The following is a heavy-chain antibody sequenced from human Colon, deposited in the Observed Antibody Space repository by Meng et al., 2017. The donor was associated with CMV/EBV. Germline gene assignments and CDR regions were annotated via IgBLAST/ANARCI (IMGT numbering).Heavy chain of an antibody. J-gene: IGHJ6*02. V-gene: IGHV3-23*01. CDR3: ARDLGLYYYYGMDV. D-gene: IGHD7-27*01. CDR2: TGGSGVHT. Sequence: GGSLRLSCAASGFTFGDYAMTWVRQAPGKGLEWVASTGGSGVHTYYADSVKGRFTISRDNSKNTLYLQMNSLRAEDTAVYYCARDLGLYYYYGMDVWGQGTTVTVSS. CDR1: GFTFGDYA.